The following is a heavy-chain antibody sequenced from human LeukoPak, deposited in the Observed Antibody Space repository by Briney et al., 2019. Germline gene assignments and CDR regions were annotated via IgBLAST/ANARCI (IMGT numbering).Heavy chain of an antibody. CDR3: ARAQYYGSGSFWFDP. D-gene: IGHD3-10*01. J-gene: IGHJ5*02. CDR1: GFTFSSYS. CDR2: ISGSSSYI. V-gene: IGHV3-21*04. Sequence: GGSLRLSCAASGFTFSSYSMNWVRQAPGKGLEWVSSISGSSSYIYYVDSVKGRFTISRDNARNSLFLQMNSLRAEDTALYYCARAQYYGSGSFWFDPWGQGTLVTVSS.